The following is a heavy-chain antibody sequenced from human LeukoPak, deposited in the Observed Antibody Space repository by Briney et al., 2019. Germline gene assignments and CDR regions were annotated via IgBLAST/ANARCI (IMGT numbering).Heavy chain of an antibody. V-gene: IGHV3-23*01. CDR3: AKSNQLPKGYFQH. CDR2: ISGSGGYT. Sequence: GGSLRLSCAASGFTFSSYAMSWVRQAPGKGLEWVSAISGSGGYTYYADSVKGRFTISRDSSKNTLYLQMNSLRAEDMAVYYCAKSNQLPKGYFQHWGQGTLVTVSS. D-gene: IGHD2-2*01. CDR1: GFTFSSYA. J-gene: IGHJ1*01.